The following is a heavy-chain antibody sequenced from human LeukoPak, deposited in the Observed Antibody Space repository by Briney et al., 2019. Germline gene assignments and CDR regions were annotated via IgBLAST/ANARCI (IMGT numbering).Heavy chain of an antibody. D-gene: IGHD1-1*01. CDR2: ISSRSSTI. V-gene: IGHV3-48*04. CDR3: ARNAYFLDS. CDR1: GFTFSSYS. Sequence: PGGSLRLSCAASGFTFSSYSMNWVRKAPGKGLEWVSYISSRSSTIYYADSVKGRFTISRDNAKNTLYLQMNSLRAEDTAVYYCARNAYFLDSWGQGTLVTVST. J-gene: IGHJ4*02.